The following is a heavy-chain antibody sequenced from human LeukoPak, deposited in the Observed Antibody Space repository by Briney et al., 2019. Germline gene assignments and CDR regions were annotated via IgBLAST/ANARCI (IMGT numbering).Heavy chain of an antibody. CDR1: GFTFSIYG. V-gene: IGHV3-33*01. Sequence: PGGSLRLSCAASGFTFSIYGMHWVRQAPGKGLEWVAVIWYDGSNKYYADSVKGRFTISRDNSKNTLYLQMNSLRAEDTAVYYCARDHYGSGSYYMVYWGQGTLVTVSS. CDR2: IWYDGSNK. J-gene: IGHJ4*02. CDR3: ARDHYGSGSYYMVY. D-gene: IGHD3-10*01.